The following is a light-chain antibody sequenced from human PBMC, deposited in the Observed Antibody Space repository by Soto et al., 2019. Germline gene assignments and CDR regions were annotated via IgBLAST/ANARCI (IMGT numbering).Light chain of an antibody. J-gene: IGLJ2*01. V-gene: IGLV2-14*01. Sequence: QSALTQPASVSGSPGQSITISCTGTSSDVGGYNYVSWYQQHPGKAPKLMIYEVSNRPSGVSNRFSGSKSGNTASLTISGLQAEDEADYYCSSYTSSSTPTRFGGGTKLTVL. CDR1: SSDVGGYNY. CDR2: EVS. CDR3: SSYTSSSTPTR.